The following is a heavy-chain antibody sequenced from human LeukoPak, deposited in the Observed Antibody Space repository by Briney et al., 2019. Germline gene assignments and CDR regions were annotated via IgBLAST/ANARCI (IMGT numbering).Heavy chain of an antibody. D-gene: IGHD3-22*01. V-gene: IGHV3-23*01. CDR3: AKPGGYYYDSSGYYDY. CDR2: ISGRGGST. CDR1: GFTFSSCA. Sequence: GGSLRLSCAASGFTFSSCAMSWVRQAPGKGLEWVSAISGRGGSTYYADSVKGRFTISRDNSKNTLYPQMNSLRAEDTAVYYCAKPGGYYYDSSGYYDYWGQGTLVTVSS. J-gene: IGHJ4*02.